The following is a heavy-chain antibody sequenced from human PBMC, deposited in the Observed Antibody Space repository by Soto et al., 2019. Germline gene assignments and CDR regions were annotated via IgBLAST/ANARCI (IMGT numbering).Heavy chain of an antibody. J-gene: IGHJ6*02. CDR2: IKSKTDGGTT. Sequence: GWSLRLACASSVFTFINAWMRWVRQAPGKGLEWVGRIKSKTDGGTTDYAAPVKGRFTISRDDSKNTLYLQMNSLKTEDTAVYYCTTGGHSGSYWGPYYYGMDVWGQGTTVTVSS. V-gene: IGHV3-15*01. CDR3: TTGGHSGSYWGPYYYGMDV. D-gene: IGHD1-26*01. CDR1: VFTFINAW.